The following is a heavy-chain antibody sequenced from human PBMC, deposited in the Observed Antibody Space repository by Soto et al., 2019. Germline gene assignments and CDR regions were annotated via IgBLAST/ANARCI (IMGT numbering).Heavy chain of an antibody. CDR2: IYYSGST. CDR3: ASQVKVMTTVTPFDY. Sequence: QLQLQESGPGLVKPSETLSLTCTVSGGSISSSSYYWGWIRQPPGKGLEWIGSIYYSGSTYYNPSLKSRVTISVDTSKNQFSLKLSSVTAADTAVYYCASQVKVMTTVTPFDYWGQGTLVTVSS. D-gene: IGHD4-17*01. V-gene: IGHV4-39*01. J-gene: IGHJ4*02. CDR1: GGSISSSSYY.